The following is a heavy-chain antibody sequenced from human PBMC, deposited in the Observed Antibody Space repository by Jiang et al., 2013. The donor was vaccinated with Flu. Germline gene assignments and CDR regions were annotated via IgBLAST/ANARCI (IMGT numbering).Heavy chain of an antibody. CDR1: GGSISSYY. D-gene: IGHD3-22*01. Sequence: GSGLVKPSETLSLTCTVSGGSISSYYWSWIRQPPGKGLEWIGYIYYSGSTNYNPSLKSRVTISVDTSKNQFSLKLSSVTAADTAVYYCARHWFTYYYDSPGAFDIWGQGTMVTVSS. CDR2: IYYSGST. CDR3: ARHWFTYYYDSPGAFDI. V-gene: IGHV4-59*08. J-gene: IGHJ3*02.